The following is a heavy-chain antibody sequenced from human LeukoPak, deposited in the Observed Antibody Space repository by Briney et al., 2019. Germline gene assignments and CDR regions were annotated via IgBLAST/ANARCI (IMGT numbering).Heavy chain of an antibody. V-gene: IGHV4-59*12. CDR2: IYYSGSA. J-gene: IGHJ4*02. CDR3: ASFVSSGYLDY. D-gene: IGHD3-22*01. CDR1: GGSISSYY. Sequence: SETLSLTCTVSGGSISSYYWSWIRQPPGKGLEWIGYIYYSGSAYYNPSLKSRVTISVDTSKNQFSLKLSSVTAADTAVNYCASFVSSGYLDYWGQGTLVTVSS.